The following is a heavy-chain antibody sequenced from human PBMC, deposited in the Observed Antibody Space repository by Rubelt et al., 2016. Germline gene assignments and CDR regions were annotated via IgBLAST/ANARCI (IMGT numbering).Heavy chain of an antibody. CDR1: GFSLSTSGMC. Sequence: QVTLRESGPALVQPTQTLTLTFTFSGFSLSTSGMCVSWLRQPPGKALEWLALIDWDDYKYYSTSLRTRLTISKDTSKNQVVLTMTDMDPVDTATYYCARTQTETEPDYWGQGTLVTVSS. J-gene: IGHJ4*02. D-gene: IGHD1-1*01. CDR3: ARTQTETEPDY. V-gene: IGHV2-70*01. CDR2: IDWDDYK.